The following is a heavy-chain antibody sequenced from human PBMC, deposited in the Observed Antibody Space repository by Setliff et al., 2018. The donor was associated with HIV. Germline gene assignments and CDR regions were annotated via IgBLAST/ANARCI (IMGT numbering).Heavy chain of an antibody. CDR2: IKQDGTEK. V-gene: IGHV3-7*01. D-gene: IGHD1-26*01. Sequence: LRLSCAASGFTFTSYWMSWVRQAPGKGLEWVANIKQDGTEKNYVDSVKGRFTISRDNSKNSLYLQMNSLRAEDTAVYYCARELQWSRDSGREEDYWGQGTLVTVSS. CDR1: GFTFTSYW. CDR3: ARELQWSRDSGREEDY. J-gene: IGHJ4*02.